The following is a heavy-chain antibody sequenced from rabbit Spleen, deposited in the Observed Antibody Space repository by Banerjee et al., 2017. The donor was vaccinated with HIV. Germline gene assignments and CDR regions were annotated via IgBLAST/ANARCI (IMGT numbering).Heavy chain of an antibody. CDR3: ARDLAGVVGWNFKL. Sequence: QSLEESGGGLVKPGASLTLTCKASGLDFSGDSYDSYMCWVRQAPGKGLEWIACIDIGSSGFTYFASWAKGRFTISKSSSTTVTLQMTRLTAADTATYFCARDLAGVVGWNFKLWGPGTLVTVS. J-gene: IGHJ4*01. CDR1: GLDFSGDSY. CDR2: IDIGSSGFT. D-gene: IGHD4-1*01. V-gene: IGHV1S40*01.